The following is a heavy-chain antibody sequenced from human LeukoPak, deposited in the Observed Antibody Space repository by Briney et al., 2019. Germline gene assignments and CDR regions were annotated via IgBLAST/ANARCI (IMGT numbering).Heavy chain of an antibody. Sequence: ASVKVSCKASGYTFTGYYMHWVRQAPGQGLEWMGWINPNSGGTNYAQKFQGRVTMTRDTSISTAYMELSRLRSDDTAVYYCARDWDANMTTVTIFDYWGQGTLVTVSS. D-gene: IGHD4-11*01. CDR1: GYTFTGYY. J-gene: IGHJ4*02. V-gene: IGHV1-2*02. CDR2: INPNSGGT. CDR3: ARDWDANMTTVTIFDY.